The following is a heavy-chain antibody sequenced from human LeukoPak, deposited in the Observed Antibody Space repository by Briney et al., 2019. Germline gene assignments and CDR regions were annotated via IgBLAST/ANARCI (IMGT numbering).Heavy chain of an antibody. V-gene: IGHV1-58*02. J-gene: IGHJ6*02. CDR3: AARSGYHYGMDV. D-gene: IGHD5-12*01. Sequence: SVKVSCKASGFTFSSSAMQWVRQARGQRLEWIGWIVVGSGNTNYAQKFQERVTTTRDISTSTAYMELSGLKSEATAVYYCAARSGYHYGMDVWGQGTTVTVSS. CDR1: GFTFSSSA. CDR2: IVVGSGNT.